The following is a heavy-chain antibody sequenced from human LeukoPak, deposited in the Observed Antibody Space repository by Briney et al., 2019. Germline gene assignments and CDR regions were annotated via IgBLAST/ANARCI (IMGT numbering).Heavy chain of an antibody. D-gene: IGHD3-9*01. CDR1: GLIFSRYT. CDR2: ISYNGGST. V-gene: IGHV3-64*01. J-gene: IGHJ4*02. Sequence: PGGSLILSCAASGLIFSRYTMHWVRQAPGKGLEYVSAISYNGGSTYYGNFVKGRFTISRDNSKNTLYLQMGSLRVEDMAVYYCARGDDLLLFDYWGQGTLVTVSS. CDR3: ARGDDLLLFDY.